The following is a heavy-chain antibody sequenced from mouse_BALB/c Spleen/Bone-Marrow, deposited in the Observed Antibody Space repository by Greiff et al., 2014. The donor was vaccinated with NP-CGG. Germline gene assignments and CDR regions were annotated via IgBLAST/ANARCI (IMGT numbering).Heavy chain of an antibody. J-gene: IGHJ4*01. CDR3: ARHQRYYAMDY. CDR2: ISSGGSNT. CDR1: GFTFSSYG. Sequence: EVKLVESGGDLVKPGGSLKLSCAASGFTFSSYGMSWGRQTPDKRLEWVATISSGGSNTYYPDSVKGRFTISRDNAKNTLYLQMSSLKSEDTAMYYCARHQRYYAMDYWGQGTSVTVPS. V-gene: IGHV5-6*01.